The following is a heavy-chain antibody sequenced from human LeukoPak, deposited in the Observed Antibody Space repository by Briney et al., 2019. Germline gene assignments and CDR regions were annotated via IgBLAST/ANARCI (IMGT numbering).Heavy chain of an antibody. CDR2: NIPIFGTS. V-gene: IGHV1-69*13. CDR3: ARDATIFDSSGYYYLW. Sequence: ASVKVSCKASGGTFSRSGISWVRQAPGQGLEWMGGNIPIFGTSNYAQKFQGRVTITADESTSTAYMELTSLRSEDTAIYYCARDATIFDSSGYYYLWWGQGTLVTVSS. D-gene: IGHD3-22*01. J-gene: IGHJ4*02. CDR1: GGTFSRSG.